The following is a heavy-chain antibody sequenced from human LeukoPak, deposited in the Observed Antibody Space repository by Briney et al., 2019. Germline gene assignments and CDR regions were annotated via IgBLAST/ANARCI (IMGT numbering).Heavy chain of an antibody. CDR1: GFTVSSNY. V-gene: IGHV3-53*01. Sequence: GGSLRLSCAASGFTVSSNYMSWVRQAPGKGLEWVSVIYSGGDTYYVDSVKGRFTISRDNSKNTLYLQMNTLRAEDTAVYYCARASGYSGYDPFDYWGQGTLVTVSS. D-gene: IGHD5-12*01. CDR2: IYSGGDT. J-gene: IGHJ4*02. CDR3: ARASGYSGYDPFDY.